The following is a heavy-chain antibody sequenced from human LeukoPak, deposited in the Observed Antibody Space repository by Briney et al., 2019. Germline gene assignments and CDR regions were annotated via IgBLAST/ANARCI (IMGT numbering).Heavy chain of an antibody. CDR3: ARDYGSGSYDYYGMDV. D-gene: IGHD3-10*01. CDR1: GFTFSSYS. Sequence: GGSLGLSCAASGFTFSSYSMNWVRQAPGKGLEWVSSISSSSSYIYYADSVKGRFTISRDNAKNSLYLQMNSLRDEDTAVYYCARDYGSGSYDYYGMDVWGKGTTVTVSS. J-gene: IGHJ6*04. CDR2: ISSSSSYI. V-gene: IGHV3-21*01.